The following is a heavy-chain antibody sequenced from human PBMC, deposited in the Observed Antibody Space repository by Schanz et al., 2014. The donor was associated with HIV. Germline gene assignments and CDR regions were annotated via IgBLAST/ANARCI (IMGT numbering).Heavy chain of an antibody. V-gene: IGHV3-30*18. J-gene: IGHJ6*02. Sequence: QVQLVESGGGVVQPGRSLRLSCAASGFTFDSYGIHWVRQAPGKGLEWVAVISYDGSNKKYADSVKGRFTISRDNSKNTLYLQMKSLRPEDTAVYYCAKDRNHYDSRYRGKGNYYYYYGMAVWGQGTTVTVSS. CDR1: GFTFDSYG. CDR2: ISYDGSNK. D-gene: IGHD3-22*01. CDR3: AKDRNHYDSRYRGKGNYYYYYGMAV.